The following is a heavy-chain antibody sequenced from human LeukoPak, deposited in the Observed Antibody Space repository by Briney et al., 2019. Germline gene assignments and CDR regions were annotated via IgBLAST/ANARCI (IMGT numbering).Heavy chain of an antibody. J-gene: IGHJ6*03. CDR1: GGSISSYY. Sequence: SETLSLTCTVSGGSISSYYWSWIRQPSGKGLEWIGYIYYSGYTNYNPSLKSRVTISVDTSKNQFSLKLSSVTAADTAVYYCARDRKYYYHMDVWGKGTTVTVSS. CDR3: ARDRKYYYHMDV. V-gene: IGHV4-59*12. CDR2: IYYSGYT. D-gene: IGHD1-14*01.